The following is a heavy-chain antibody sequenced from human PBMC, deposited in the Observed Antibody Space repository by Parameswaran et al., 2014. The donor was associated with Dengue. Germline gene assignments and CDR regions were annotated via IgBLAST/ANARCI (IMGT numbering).Heavy chain of an antibody. CDR2: ISSSSSTI. Sequence: VRQAPRERGWSGFQYISSSSSTIYYADSVKGRFTISRDNAKNSLYLQMNSLRDEDTAVYYCARDGGGSGYYYYYYGMDVWGQGTTVTVSS. J-gene: IGHJ6*02. V-gene: IGHV3-48*02. D-gene: IGHD3-22*01. CDR3: ARDGGGSGYYYYYYGMDV.